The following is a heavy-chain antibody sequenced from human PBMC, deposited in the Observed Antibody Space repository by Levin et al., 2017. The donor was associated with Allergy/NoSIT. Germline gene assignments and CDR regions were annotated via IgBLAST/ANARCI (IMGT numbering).Heavy chain of an antibody. Sequence: SCAASGFTFSSFWMNWVRQAPGKGLEWVATIKQDGSEKYYVDSVEGRFTISRDNAKTSLYLQMNSLRAEDTAVYYCARDRYYDFWSGLRWGQGTLVTVSS. D-gene: IGHD3-3*01. CDR1: GFTFSSFW. J-gene: IGHJ4*02. CDR2: IKQDGSEK. CDR3: ARDRYYDFWSGLR. V-gene: IGHV3-7*01.